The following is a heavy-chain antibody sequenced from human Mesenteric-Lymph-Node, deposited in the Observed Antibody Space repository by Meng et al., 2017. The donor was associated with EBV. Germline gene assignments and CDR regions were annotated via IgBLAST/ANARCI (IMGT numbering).Heavy chain of an antibody. J-gene: IGHJ4*02. CDR1: GYRFNSYG. CDR2: ISADNGNT. Sequence: QVQLGQAGAEVKKPGASVKVSCQASGYRFNSYGISWVRQAPGQGLEWMGWISADNGNTIFAQKFQGRVTMTADSSTSTAYMEVTSLTSDDTAVYYCASGGSGINFDYWGQGTLVTVSS. D-gene: IGHD3-10*01. CDR3: ASGGSGINFDY. V-gene: IGHV1-18*01.